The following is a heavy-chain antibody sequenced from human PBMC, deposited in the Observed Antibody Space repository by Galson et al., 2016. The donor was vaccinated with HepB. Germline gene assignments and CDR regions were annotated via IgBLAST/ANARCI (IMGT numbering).Heavy chain of an antibody. Sequence: ETLSLTCGVSGASIISRDWWTWVRQPPGKGLEWIGQVYRSGTTNYSPSLKSRATISVDNSKNQFSLMLSSVTAADTAVYYCARQYTGSHLDYWGRGALVTVSS. J-gene: IGHJ4*02. V-gene: IGHV4-4*02. CDR1: GASIISRDW. D-gene: IGHD1-26*01. CDR3: ARQYTGSHLDY. CDR2: VYRSGTT.